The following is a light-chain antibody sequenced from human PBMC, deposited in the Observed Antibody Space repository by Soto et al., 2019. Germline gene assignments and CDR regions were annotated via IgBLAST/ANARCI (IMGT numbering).Light chain of an antibody. Sequence: EIVMTQSPATLSVSPGERATLSCRTSQTVNSNLAWYQHKPGQAPRLLIYGASTRATGIPDRFSGSGSGTDFSLTISRLEPEDSAVYYCQQYGSSLLTFGGGTKVDNK. J-gene: IGKJ4*01. CDR1: QTVNSN. V-gene: IGKV3-20*01. CDR2: GAS. CDR3: QQYGSSLLT.